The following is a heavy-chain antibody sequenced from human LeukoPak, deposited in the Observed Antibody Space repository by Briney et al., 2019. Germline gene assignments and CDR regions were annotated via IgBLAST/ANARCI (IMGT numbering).Heavy chain of an antibody. Sequence: KPSETLSLTCAVYGGSFSGYYWSWIRQHPGKGLEWIGEINHSGSTNYNPSLKSRVTISVDTSKNQFSLKLSSVTAAVTAVYYCARGLVRGTLRAENYYYYGMDVWGQGTTVTVSS. J-gene: IGHJ6*02. CDR3: ARGLVRGTLRAENYYYYGMDV. V-gene: IGHV4-34*01. CDR1: GGSFSGYY. CDR2: INHSGST. D-gene: IGHD3-10*01.